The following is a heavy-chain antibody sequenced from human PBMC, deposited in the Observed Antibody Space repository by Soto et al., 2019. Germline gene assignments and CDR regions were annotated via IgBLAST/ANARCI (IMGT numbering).Heavy chain of an antibody. D-gene: IGHD6-13*01. J-gene: IGHJ6*02. CDR2: ISGSGGST. Sequence: EVQLLESGGGLVQPGGSLRLSCAASGFTFSSYAMSWVRQAPGKGLEWVSAISGSGGSTYYAASVKGRFTISRDNSKNTLYLQMNSLRAEDTAVYYCAKVSAAGTGRGFYYYYGMDVWGQGTTVTVSS. CDR3: AKVSAAGTGRGFYYYYGMDV. V-gene: IGHV3-23*01. CDR1: GFTFSSYA.